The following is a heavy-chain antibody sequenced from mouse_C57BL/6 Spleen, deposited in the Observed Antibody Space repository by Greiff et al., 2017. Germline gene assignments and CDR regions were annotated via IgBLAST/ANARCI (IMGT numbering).Heavy chain of an antibody. CDR2: IDPSDSYT. V-gene: IGHV1-59*01. Sequence: QVHVKQPGAELVRPGASVKLSCKASGYTFTSYWMHWVKQRPGQGLEWIGVIDPSDSYTNYNQKVKGKATLAIDTSSSTAYMQLSSLTSEDSAVSYCARGATEGHFDYWGQGTTLTVSS. CDR3: ARGATEGHFDY. D-gene: IGHD3-1*01. CDR1: GYTFTSYW. J-gene: IGHJ2*01.